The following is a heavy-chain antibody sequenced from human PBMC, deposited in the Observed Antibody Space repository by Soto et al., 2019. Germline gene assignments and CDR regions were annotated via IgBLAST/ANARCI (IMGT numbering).Heavy chain of an antibody. CDR2: SDYSGSS. D-gene: IGHD3-10*01. Sequence: LSLSCTVSCGSISSYYWSWIRQPPGKGLEWIGYSDYSGSSNYNPSLKSRVTISVDTSKNQFSLKLSSVTAADTAVYYCARDSRITFDYWGQGALVTVSS. CDR3: ARDSRITFDY. J-gene: IGHJ4*02. CDR1: CGSISSYY. V-gene: IGHV4-59*01.